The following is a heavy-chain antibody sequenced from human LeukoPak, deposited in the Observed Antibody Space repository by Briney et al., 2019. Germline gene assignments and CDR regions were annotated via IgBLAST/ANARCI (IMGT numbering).Heavy chain of an antibody. CDR1: GYTFTSYG. CDR3: ARYYIAVAGREDFDY. Sequence: ALVKVSCKASGYTFTSYGISWVRQAPGQGLEWMGWISAYNGNTNYAQKLQGRVTMTTDTSTSTAYMELRSLRSDDTAVYYCARYYIAVAGREDFDYWGQGTLVTVSS. V-gene: IGHV1-18*01. CDR2: ISAYNGNT. D-gene: IGHD6-19*01. J-gene: IGHJ4*02.